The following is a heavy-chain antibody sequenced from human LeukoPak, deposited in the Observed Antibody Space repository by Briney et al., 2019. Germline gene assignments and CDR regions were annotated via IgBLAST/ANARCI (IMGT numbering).Heavy chain of an antibody. Sequence: GGSLRLSCAASGFTFSSYAMHWVRQAPGKGLEWVAVISYDGSNKYYADSVKGRFTISRDNSKNTLYLQMNSLRAEDTAVYYCARDGVAAAGTHHFDYWGQGTLVTVSS. V-gene: IGHV3-30-3*01. CDR3: ARDGVAAAGTHHFDY. D-gene: IGHD6-13*01. CDR1: GFTFSSYA. CDR2: ISYDGSNK. J-gene: IGHJ4*02.